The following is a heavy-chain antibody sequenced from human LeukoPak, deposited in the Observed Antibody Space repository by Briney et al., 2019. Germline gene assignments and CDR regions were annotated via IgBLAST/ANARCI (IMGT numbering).Heavy chain of an antibody. V-gene: IGHV1-18*01. Sequence: ASVKVSCKASGYTFTSYGISWVRQAPGQGLEWMGWISAYNGNTNYAQKLQGRVTMTTDTSTSTAYMELSSLRSEDTAVYYCARGVGHRDGYNWKDYWGQGTLVTVSS. J-gene: IGHJ4*02. CDR1: GYTFTSYG. CDR3: ARGVGHRDGYNWKDY. CDR2: ISAYNGNT. D-gene: IGHD5-24*01.